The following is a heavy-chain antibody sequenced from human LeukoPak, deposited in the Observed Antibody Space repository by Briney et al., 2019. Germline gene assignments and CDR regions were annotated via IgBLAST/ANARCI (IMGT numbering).Heavy chain of an antibody. Sequence: PSETLSLTCTVSGGSISSYYWSWIRQPPGKGLEWIGYIYYSGSTNYNPYLKSRVTISVDTSKNQFSLKLSSVTAADTAVYYCARGNYYDSSGFDYWGQGTLVTVSS. CDR3: ARGNYYDSSGFDY. CDR1: GGSISSYY. V-gene: IGHV4-59*01. J-gene: IGHJ4*02. D-gene: IGHD3-22*01. CDR2: IYYSGST.